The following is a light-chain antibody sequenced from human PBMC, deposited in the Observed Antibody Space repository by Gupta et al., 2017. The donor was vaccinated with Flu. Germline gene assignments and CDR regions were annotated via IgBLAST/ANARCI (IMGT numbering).Light chain of an antibody. CDR3: YSATDNSVI. J-gene: IGLJ2*01. CDR2: KDT. CDR1: VLAKKY. V-gene: IGLV3-27*01. Sequence: SPGQTARITCSGDVLAKKYTRWLRQRPGQAPVLIIYKDTERPSGIPDQFSGSSAGTTVTLTISGAEVEDEGDYFCYSATDNSVIFGGGTHLTVL.